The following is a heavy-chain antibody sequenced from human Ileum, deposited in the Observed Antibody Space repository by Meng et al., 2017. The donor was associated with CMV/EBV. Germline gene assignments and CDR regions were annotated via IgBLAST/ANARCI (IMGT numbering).Heavy chain of an antibody. CDR1: GYIFTNYY. Sequence: ASVKVSCKASGYIFTNYYIHWVRQAPGQGLEWMGAINPRGGSTSYTQKLQGRVTVTRDTSTSTVYMEVRSLRSEDTAVYFCARDYCSVDRCYPNEYWGQGTLVTVSS. CDR2: INPRGGST. V-gene: IGHV1-46*01. CDR3: ARDYCSVDRCYPNEY. D-gene: IGHD2-15*01. J-gene: IGHJ4*02.